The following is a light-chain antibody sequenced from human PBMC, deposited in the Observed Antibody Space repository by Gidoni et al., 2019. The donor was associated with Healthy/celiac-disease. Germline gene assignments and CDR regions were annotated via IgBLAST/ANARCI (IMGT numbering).Light chain of an antibody. V-gene: IGKV1-9*01. CDR2: AAS. J-gene: IGKJ4*01. Sequence: IELTQSPPSLSASVGDRVTLTCRASKGISSYLALYDHKPGKAPKLLIYAASTLQSVVPTRFSGSGSGTDFTLTISSLQPAVFATYYCPQPLTFGGWTKVEIK. CDR1: KGISSY. CDR3: PQPLT.